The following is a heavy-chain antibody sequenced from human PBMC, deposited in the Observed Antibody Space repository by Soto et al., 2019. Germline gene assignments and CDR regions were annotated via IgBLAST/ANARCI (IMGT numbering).Heavy chain of an antibody. V-gene: IGHV3-74*01. CDR1: GFTFSSYW. J-gene: IGHJ2*01. Sequence: EVQLVESGGGLVQPGGSLRLSFAASGFTFSSYWMHWVRQAPGKGLVWVSRINSDGSSTSYADSVKGRFTISRDNAKNTLYLQMNSLRAEDTAVYYCARASGSNWYFDLWGRGTLVTVSS. CDR2: INSDGSST. CDR3: ARASGSNWYFDL. D-gene: IGHD3-3*01.